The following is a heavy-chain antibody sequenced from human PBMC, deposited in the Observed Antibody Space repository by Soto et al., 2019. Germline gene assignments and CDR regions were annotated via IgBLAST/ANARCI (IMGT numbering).Heavy chain of an antibody. CDR3: ARVPGP. CDR1: GGSISSGGYS. CDR2: IYHSGST. V-gene: IGHV4-30-2*01. Sequence: PSETLSLTCAVSGGSISSGGYSWSWIRQPPGKGLDWIGYIYHSGSTYYNPSLKSRVTISVDRSKNQFSLKLSSVTAADTGVYYCARVPGPWGQGTLVTVSS. J-gene: IGHJ5*02.